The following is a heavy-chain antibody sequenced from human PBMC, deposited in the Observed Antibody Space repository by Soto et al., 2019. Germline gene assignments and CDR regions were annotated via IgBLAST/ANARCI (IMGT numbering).Heavy chain of an antibody. V-gene: IGHV3-33*06. Sequence: GGSLRLSCEASGFPFNTYSMHCVRQPPGKGLEWLAAIWYDVTQKYYADSVKGRFTISRDNSRNTLYLQMSSPRAEDTAIYYCAKRGEKTGRNFDCWGQGTLVTVSS. CDR2: IWYDVTQK. D-gene: IGHD3-10*01. CDR3: AKRGEKTGRNFDC. CDR1: GFPFNTYS. J-gene: IGHJ4*02.